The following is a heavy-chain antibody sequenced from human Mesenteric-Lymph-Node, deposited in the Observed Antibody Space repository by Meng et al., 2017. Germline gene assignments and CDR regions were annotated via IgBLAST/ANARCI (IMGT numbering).Heavy chain of an antibody. J-gene: IGHJ3*02. CDR1: GLSLSNARMG. CDR3: ARNKRGSGWHLGAFDI. V-gene: IGHV2-26*01. CDR2: IFSNDEK. Sequence: SGPTLVKPTATLTLTCTVSGLSLSNARMGVSWIRQPPGKALEWLAHIFSNDEKSYSTSLKSRLTISKDTSKSQVVLTMTNMDPVDTATYYCARNKRGSGWHLGAFDIWGQGTMVTVSS. D-gene: IGHD6-19*01.